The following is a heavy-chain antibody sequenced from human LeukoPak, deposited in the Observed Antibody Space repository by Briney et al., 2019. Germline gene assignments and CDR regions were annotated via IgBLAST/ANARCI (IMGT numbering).Heavy chain of an antibody. D-gene: IGHD3-16*02. J-gene: IGHJ4*02. Sequence: GGSLRLSCAASGFTFSSYGMSWVRQAPGKGLEWVSVISGSGGSTYYADSVKGRFTISRDNSKNTLYLQMNSLRAEDTAVYYCAKDRGMITFGGVIGYTDYWGQGTLVTVSS. CDR3: AKDRGMITFGGVIGYTDY. CDR2: ISGSGGST. V-gene: IGHV3-23*01. CDR1: GFTFSSYG.